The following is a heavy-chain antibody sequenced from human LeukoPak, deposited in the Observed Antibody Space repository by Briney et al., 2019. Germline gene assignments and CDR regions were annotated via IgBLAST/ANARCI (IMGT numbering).Heavy chain of an antibody. V-gene: IGHV4-59*01. CDR2: IYYSGST. CDR1: GGSISSYY. Sequence: PSETLSLTCTVSGGSISSYYWNWIRQPPGKGLEWIGYIYYSGSTNYNPSLKSRVTISLDTPKNQFSLKLSSVTAADTAVYYCARDGAHKNHYYSYYYMDVWGKGTTVTVSS. D-gene: IGHD3-16*01. CDR3: ARDGAHKNHYYSYYYMDV. J-gene: IGHJ6*03.